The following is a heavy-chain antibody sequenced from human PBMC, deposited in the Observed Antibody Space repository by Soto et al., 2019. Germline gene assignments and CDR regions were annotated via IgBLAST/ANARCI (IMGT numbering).Heavy chain of an antibody. D-gene: IGHD2-15*01. V-gene: IGHV1-69*01. CDR1: GGTFSSYA. J-gene: IGHJ6*02. Sequence: QVQLVQSGAEVKKPGSSVKVSCKASGGTFSSYAISWVRQAPGQGLEWMGGIIPIFGTANYAQKFQGRVTITADESTSTAYMGLSSLRSEDTAVYYCARVPLRLDCSGGSCYSPPYYYYYGMDVWGQGTTVTVSS. CDR2: IIPIFGTA. CDR3: ARVPLRLDCSGGSCYSPPYYYYYGMDV.